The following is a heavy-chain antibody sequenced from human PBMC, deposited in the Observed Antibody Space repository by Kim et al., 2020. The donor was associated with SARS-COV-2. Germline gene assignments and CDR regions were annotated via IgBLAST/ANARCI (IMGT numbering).Heavy chain of an antibody. CDR2: IYWDDDK. D-gene: IGHD7-27*01. Sequence: SGPTLVNPTQTLTLTCTFSGFSLSTSEVGVGWIRQPPGKALEWLALIYWDDDKRYNPSLKTSLTISKDNSKNQVVLTITNMDPVDTATYYCAHRRWQKPVAGPLGWFDSWGHGTLGTVSS. V-gene: IGHV2-5*02. J-gene: IGHJ5*01. CDR1: GFSLSTSEVG. CDR3: AHRRWQKPVAGPLGWFDS.